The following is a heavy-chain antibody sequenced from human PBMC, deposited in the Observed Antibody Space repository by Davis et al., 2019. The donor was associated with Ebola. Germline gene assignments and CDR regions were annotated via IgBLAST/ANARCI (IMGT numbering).Heavy chain of an antibody. Sequence: GESLKISCKGSGYIFTDYWIDWVRQKPGKGLEWMGIIYPGDSDTRYSPSFEGQVTISVDRSISTAYLQWSSLKASDIAMYYCARQESLYGSSDYWGQGTLVTVSS. J-gene: IGHJ4*02. D-gene: IGHD2-15*01. V-gene: IGHV5-51*01. CDR2: IYPGDSDT. CDR3: ARQESLYGSSDY. CDR1: GYIFTDYW.